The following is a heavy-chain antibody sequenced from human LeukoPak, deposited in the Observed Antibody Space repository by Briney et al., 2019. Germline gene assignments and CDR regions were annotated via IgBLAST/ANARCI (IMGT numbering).Heavy chain of an antibody. V-gene: IGHV4-59*02. Sequence: SETLSLTCTVSGDSATSVYWSWIRQPPGKGLEWIGYIYSSGSTAFNPSLKSRVSMSVDTSKNQVNLNLSSMTTADTAVYYCAREIVMIRGVITDAFDVWGHGTRVTVSS. D-gene: IGHD3-10*01. CDR2: IYSSGST. CDR1: GDSATSVY. J-gene: IGHJ3*01. CDR3: AREIVMIRGVITDAFDV.